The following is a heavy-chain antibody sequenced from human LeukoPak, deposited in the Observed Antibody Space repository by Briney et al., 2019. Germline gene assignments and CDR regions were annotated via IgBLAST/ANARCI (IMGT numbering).Heavy chain of an antibody. Sequence: SVKVSCKASGGTFSSYAISWVRQAPGQGLEWMGGIIPIFGTANYAQKFQGRVTITADESTSTAYMELSSLRSEDTAVYYCARGRSYYDFWSGYYSPLGYWGQGTLVTVSS. CDR2: IIPIFGTA. V-gene: IGHV1-69*13. CDR3: ARGRSYYDFWSGYYSPLGY. J-gene: IGHJ4*02. D-gene: IGHD3-3*01. CDR1: GGTFSSYA.